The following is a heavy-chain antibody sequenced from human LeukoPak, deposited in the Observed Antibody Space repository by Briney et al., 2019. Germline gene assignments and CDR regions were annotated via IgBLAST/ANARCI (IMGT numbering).Heavy chain of an antibody. V-gene: IGHV3-23*01. CDR3: AKGGQQYDFYRFDH. CDR1: GFTFSAYS. Sequence: GGSLRLSCAASGFTFSAYSMNWVRLVPGKGPEWVSSIRGRGGSTYYANSVKGRFTISRDNSKNIVYLQMNSLGAEDTAMFFCAKGGQQYDFYRFDHWGQGTLVTASS. D-gene: IGHD2/OR15-2a*01. J-gene: IGHJ5*02. CDR2: IRGRGGST.